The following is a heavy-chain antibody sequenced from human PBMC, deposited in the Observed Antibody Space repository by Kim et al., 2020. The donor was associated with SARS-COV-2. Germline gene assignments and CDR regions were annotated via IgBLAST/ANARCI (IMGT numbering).Heavy chain of an antibody. V-gene: IGHV3-21*01. Sequence: GGSLRLSCAASGFTFSSYSMNWVRQAPGKGLEWVSSISTSSSYIYYADSLKGRFTISRDNAKNSLYLQMNSLRAEDTAVYYCATRGAGLSIDYWGQGTLVTVSS. CDR3: ATRGAGLSIDY. CDR2: ISTSSSYI. D-gene: IGHD6-13*01. CDR1: GFTFSSYS. J-gene: IGHJ4*02.